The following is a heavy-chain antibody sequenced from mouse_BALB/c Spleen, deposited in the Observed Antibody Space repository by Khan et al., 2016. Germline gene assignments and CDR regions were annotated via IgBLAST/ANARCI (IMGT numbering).Heavy chain of an antibody. Sequence: EVQLQESGPGLVKPSQSLSLTCTVTGYSITSGYGWNWIRQFPGNKLEWVGYIRYSGSTNYNPSLKSRNSLTRDTSKNKFFLQLNSVTTEDTATYSCARTARIKYWGQGTTLTVSS. J-gene: IGHJ2*01. D-gene: IGHD1-2*01. V-gene: IGHV3-1*02. CDR1: GYSITSGYG. CDR3: ARTARIKY. CDR2: IRYSGST.